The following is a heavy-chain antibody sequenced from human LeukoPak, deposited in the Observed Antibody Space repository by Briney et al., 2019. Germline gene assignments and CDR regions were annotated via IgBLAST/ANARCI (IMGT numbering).Heavy chain of an antibody. Sequence: PGGSLRLSCAASGFTFSSYAMSWVRQALGKGLEWVSAISGSGGSTYYADSVKGRFTISRDNSKNTLYLQMNNLRAEDTAVYYCAKALGGGNYYDYWGQGTLVTVSS. CDR2: ISGSGGST. V-gene: IGHV3-23*01. D-gene: IGHD2-15*01. J-gene: IGHJ4*02. CDR3: AKALGGGNYYDY. CDR1: GFTFSSYA.